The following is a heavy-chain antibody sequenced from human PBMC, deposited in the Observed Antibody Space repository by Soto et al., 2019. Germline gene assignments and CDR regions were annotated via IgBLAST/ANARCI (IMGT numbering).Heavy chain of an antibody. Sequence: QITLKESGPTLVKPTQTLTLTCTFSGFSLSTSGVGVGWIRQPPGKALEWLALIYWDDDKRYSPSLRSRLTINKDTSKNPVVLTLTNMDPVDTATYYCIQSRCGGDCLQSYASHSYYGMDVWGQGTTVTVSS. J-gene: IGHJ6*02. V-gene: IGHV2-5*02. CDR3: IQSRCGGDCLQSYASHSYYGMDV. CDR2: IYWDDDK. D-gene: IGHD2-21*02. CDR1: GFSLSTSGVG.